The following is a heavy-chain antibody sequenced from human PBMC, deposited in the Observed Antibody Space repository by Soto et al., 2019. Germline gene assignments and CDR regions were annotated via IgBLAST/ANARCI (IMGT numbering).Heavy chain of an antibody. CDR3: ARERWGILTTVIDY. CDR1: GGSISSGGYY. V-gene: IGHV4-31*03. Sequence: SETLSLTCTVSGGSISSGGYYWSWIRQHPGKGLEWIGYIYYSGSTYYNPSLKSRVTISVDTSKNQFSLKLSSVTAADTAVYYCARERWGILTTVIDYWGQGTLVTVSS. CDR2: IYYSGST. D-gene: IGHD4-17*01. J-gene: IGHJ4*02.